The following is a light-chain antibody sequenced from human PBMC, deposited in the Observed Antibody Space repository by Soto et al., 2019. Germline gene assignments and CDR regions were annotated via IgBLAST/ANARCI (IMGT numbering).Light chain of an antibody. CDR1: SSDVGGYNY. V-gene: IGLV2-8*01. CDR3: SSFAGNNNLV. CDR2: DVS. Sequence: QSALTQPPSASGSPGQSVTISCTGTSSDVGGYNYVSWYQQHPGKAPKLMIYDVSNRPSGVPDRFSGSKSGNTASLTISGLQAEDEADYYCSSFAGNNNLVFGGGTKLTVL. J-gene: IGLJ2*01.